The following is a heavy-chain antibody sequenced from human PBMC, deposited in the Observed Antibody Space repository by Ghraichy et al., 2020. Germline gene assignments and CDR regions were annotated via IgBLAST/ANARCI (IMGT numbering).Heavy chain of an antibody. V-gene: IGHV6-1*01. J-gene: IGHJ4*02. CDR2: TYYRSKWYN. CDR1: GDSVSGNSAA. D-gene: IGHD6-19*01. Sequence: SQTLSLTCAISGDSVSGNSAAWNWIRQSPSRGLEWLGRTYYRSKWYNDYAVSVKSRITFNPDTSKNQFSLQLNSVTPEETAVYYCAREKYTSGWYQIDYWGQGTLVTVSS. CDR3: AREKYTSGWYQIDY.